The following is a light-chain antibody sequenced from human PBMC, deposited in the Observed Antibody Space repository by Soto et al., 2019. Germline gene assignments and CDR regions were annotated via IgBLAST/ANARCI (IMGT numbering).Light chain of an antibody. CDR1: QDISNY. CDR2: DAS. V-gene: IGKV1-33*01. J-gene: IGKJ2*01. CDR3: QQYDNLPYT. Sequence: DIQMTQSPSSLSASVGDRVTITCQASQDISNYLNWYQQKPGKAPKLLIYDASNLETGVPSRFGGSRSGTDFTFTISSLQPEDIATYYCQQYDNLPYTFGQGTKLEIK.